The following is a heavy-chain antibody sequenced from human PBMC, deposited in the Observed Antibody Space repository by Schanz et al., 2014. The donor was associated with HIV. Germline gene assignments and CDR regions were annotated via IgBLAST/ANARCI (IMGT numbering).Heavy chain of an antibody. CDR1: GYTFTSYY. CDR3: ARDKSGSSWYDS. Sequence: QVQLLQSGAEVKKPGASVKVSCKASGYTFTSYYMHWVRRATGQGLEWMGIINPSGGATSYAQKFQGRVTMTRDTSTSTVYMDLSSLTSEDTAVYYCARDKSGSSWYDSWGQGTLVTVSS. V-gene: IGHV1-46*01. CDR2: INPSGGAT. D-gene: IGHD6-13*01. J-gene: IGHJ5*01.